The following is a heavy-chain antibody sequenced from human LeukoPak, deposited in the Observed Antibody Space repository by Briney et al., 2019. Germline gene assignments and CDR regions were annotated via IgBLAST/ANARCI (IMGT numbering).Heavy chain of an antibody. CDR1: GGSISTSNYY. J-gene: IGHJ5*02. Sequence: SETLSLTCTVSGGSISTSNYYWGWIRQPPGKGLEWIGNIFYSGSTYYSPSLKSRVTISVDTSKNQFSLKLSSVTAADTAVYYCARTYYYGSGSYSESLNWFDPWGQGTLVTVSS. CDR2: IFYSGST. CDR3: ARTYYYGSGSYSESLNWFDP. V-gene: IGHV4-39*07. D-gene: IGHD3-10*01.